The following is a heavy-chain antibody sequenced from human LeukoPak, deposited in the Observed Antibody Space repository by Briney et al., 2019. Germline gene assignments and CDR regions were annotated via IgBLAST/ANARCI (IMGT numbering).Heavy chain of an antibody. D-gene: IGHD1-1*01. CDR1: GGSFSGYY. V-gene: IGHV4-34*01. Sequence: PSETLSLTCAVYGGSFSGYYWSWIRQPPGKGLEWIGEINHSGSTNYNPSLKSRVTISVDTSKNQFSLKLSSVTAADTAVYYCARELSGLGYFDYWGQGTLVTVSS. J-gene: IGHJ4*02. CDR3: ARELSGLGYFDY. CDR2: INHSGST.